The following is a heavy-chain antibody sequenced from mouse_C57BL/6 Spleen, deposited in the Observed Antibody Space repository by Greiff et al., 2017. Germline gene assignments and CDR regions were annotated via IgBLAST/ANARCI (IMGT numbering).Heavy chain of an antibody. Sequence: EVQLQESGPGFVKPSQSLSLTCSVTGYSITSGYFWNWIRQFPGNKLEWMGYISYDGSNNYNPSLKNRISITRDTSKNQFFLKLKSVTTEDTATYYCAREDYSNVAYWGQGTLVTVSA. D-gene: IGHD2-5*01. V-gene: IGHV3-6*01. CDR3: AREDYSNVAY. J-gene: IGHJ3*01. CDR2: ISYDGSN. CDR1: GYSITSGYF.